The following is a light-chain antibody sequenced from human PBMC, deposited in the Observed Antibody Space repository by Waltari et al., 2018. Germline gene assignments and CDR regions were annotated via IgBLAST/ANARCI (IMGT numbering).Light chain of an antibody. CDR3: QAWDSTIAV. J-gene: IGLJ2*01. Sequence: SYEVTQPPSVSVSPGQTASVTCSGDELGSTYASWYQQRPGQSPVVVIYQNTKRPSGIPERFSGSNSGNTASLTISGTQAMDEADYYCQAWDSTIAVFGGGTKLTVL. CDR1: ELGSTY. V-gene: IGLV3-1*01. CDR2: QNT.